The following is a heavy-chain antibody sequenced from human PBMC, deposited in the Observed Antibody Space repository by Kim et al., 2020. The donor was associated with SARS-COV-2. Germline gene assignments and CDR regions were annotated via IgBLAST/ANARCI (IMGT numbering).Heavy chain of an antibody. CDR2: IYYSGST. Sequence: SETLSLTCTVSGGSISSSSYYWGWIRQPPWKGLEWIGSIYYSGSTYYNPSLKSRVTISVDTSKNQFSLKLSSVTAADTAVYYCATPHYDYYYYGMDVWGQGTTVTVSS. V-gene: IGHV4-39*01. J-gene: IGHJ6*02. D-gene: IGHD3-10*01. CDR3: ATPHYDYYYYGMDV. CDR1: GGSISSSSYY.